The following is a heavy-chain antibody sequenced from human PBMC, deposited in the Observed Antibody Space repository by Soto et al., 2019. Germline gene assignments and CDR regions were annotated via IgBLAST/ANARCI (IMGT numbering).Heavy chain of an antibody. V-gene: IGHV4-39*01. CDR3: AKMNLSSGWLFDY. D-gene: IGHD6-19*01. CDR2: IYYSGST. Sequence: SETLSLACTVSGGSISSSIYYWVWIRQPPGKGLDWIGSIYYSGSTYYNPSLKSRVTISVDTSKNQFSLKLSSVTAADTAVYYCAKMNLSSGWLFDYWGQGTLVTVSS. CDR1: GGSISSSIYY. J-gene: IGHJ4*02.